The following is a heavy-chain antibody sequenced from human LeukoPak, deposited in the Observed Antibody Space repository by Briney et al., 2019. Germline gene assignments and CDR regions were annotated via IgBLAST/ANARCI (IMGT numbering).Heavy chain of an antibody. CDR2: IYSGRST. CDR3: ARRFTMVRGVIIDDFAFDI. CDR1: GFTVSSNY. Sequence: PGGSLRLSCAASGFTVSSNYMSWVRHAPGKGLEWVSVIYSGRSTYYADSVKCRFTISRDNSKDTLYLQMNSLRGEDTAVYYCARRFTMVRGVIIDDFAFDIWGQGTMVTVSS. D-gene: IGHD3-10*01. V-gene: IGHV3-66*04. J-gene: IGHJ3*02.